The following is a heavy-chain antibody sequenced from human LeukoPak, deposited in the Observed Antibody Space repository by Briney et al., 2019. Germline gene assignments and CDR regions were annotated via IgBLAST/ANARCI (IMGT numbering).Heavy chain of an antibody. V-gene: IGHV3-20*04. Sequence: GGSLRLSCAASGFTFDDYGMSWVRQAPGKGLEWVSGINWNGGSTGYADSVKGRFTISRDNAKNSLYLQMNSLRAEDTALYYCARDMYSSGWYAPGYWGQGTLVTVSS. CDR2: INWNGGST. CDR1: GFTFDDYG. D-gene: IGHD6-19*01. J-gene: IGHJ4*02. CDR3: ARDMYSSGWYAPGY.